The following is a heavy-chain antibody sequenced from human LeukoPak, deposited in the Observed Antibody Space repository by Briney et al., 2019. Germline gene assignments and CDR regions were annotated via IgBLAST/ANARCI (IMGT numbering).Heavy chain of an antibody. CDR2: ITGNSNYI. CDR1: GFTFSIYS. CDR3: AKDNYSSGWYVFDP. J-gene: IGHJ5*02. Sequence: GGSLRLSCAASGFTFSIYSINWVRQAPGKGLEWVSFITGNSNYIYYADSVKGRFTISRDNAKNSLYLQMNSLRVEDTAVYYCAKDNYSSGWYVFDPWGQGTLVTVSS. V-gene: IGHV3-21*01. D-gene: IGHD6-19*01.